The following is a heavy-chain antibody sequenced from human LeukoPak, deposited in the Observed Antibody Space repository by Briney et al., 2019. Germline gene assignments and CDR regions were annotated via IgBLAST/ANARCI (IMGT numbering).Heavy chain of an antibody. J-gene: IGHJ5*02. D-gene: IGHD2-15*01. CDR3: ARLVVVAATTRRVYNWFDP. Sequence: SETLSLTCAVYGGSFSGYYWSWIRQPPGKGLEWIREINHSGSTNYNLSLKSRVTISVDPSKKQFSLKLSSVTAADTAVYYWARLVVVAATTRRVYNWFDPWGQGTLVTVSS. V-gene: IGHV4-34*01. CDR1: GGSFSGYY. CDR2: INHSGST.